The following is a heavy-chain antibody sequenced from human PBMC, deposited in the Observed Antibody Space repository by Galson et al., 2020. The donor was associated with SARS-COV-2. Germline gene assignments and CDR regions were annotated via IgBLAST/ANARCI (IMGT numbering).Heavy chain of an antibody. V-gene: IGHV3-23*01. Sequence: GGSLRLSCAASGFTFSSYAMSWVRQAPGKGLDWVSAISGSGGSTYYADSVKGRFTISRDNSKNTLYLQMNSLRAEDTAVYYCAKDTAGYGDYGDAFDIWGQGTMVTVSS. J-gene: IGHJ3*02. CDR1: GFTFSSYA. D-gene: IGHD4-17*01. CDR3: AKDTAGYGDYGDAFDI. CDR2: ISGSGGST.